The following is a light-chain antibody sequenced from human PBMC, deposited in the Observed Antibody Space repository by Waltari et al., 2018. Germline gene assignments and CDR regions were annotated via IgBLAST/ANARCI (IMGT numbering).Light chain of an antibody. CDR2: EVS. CDR3: SSYAGSNNLV. Sequence: QSALTQPPSASGSPGQSVTIPCTGTSSDVAGYNYFSWYQQHPGKAPKVIIFEVSKRPSGVPDRFTGSKSGNTASLTVSGLQAEDEADYYCSSYAGSNNLVFGGGTKLTVL. V-gene: IGLV2-8*01. CDR1: SSDVAGYNY. J-gene: IGLJ2*01.